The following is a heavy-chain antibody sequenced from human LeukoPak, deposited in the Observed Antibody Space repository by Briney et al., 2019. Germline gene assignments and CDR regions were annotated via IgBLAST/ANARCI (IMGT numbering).Heavy chain of an antibody. D-gene: IGHD3-22*01. V-gene: IGHV4-61*01. CDR1: GGSISSSSYY. CDR3: ARDNRDYYDSSGYYDY. CDR2: IYYSGST. Sequence: PSETLSLTCTVSGGSISSSSYYWSWIRQPPGKGLEWIGYIYYSGSTNYNPSLKSRVTISVDTSKNQFSLKLSSVTAADTAVYYCARDNRDYYDSSGYYDYWGQGTLVTVSS. J-gene: IGHJ4*02.